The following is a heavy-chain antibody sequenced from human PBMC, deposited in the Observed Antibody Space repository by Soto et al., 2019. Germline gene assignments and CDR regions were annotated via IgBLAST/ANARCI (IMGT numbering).Heavy chain of an antibody. CDR1: GLTFSSYW. Sequence: GGSLRLSCAASGLTFSSYWMSGVRQAPGKGLEWVANIKEDGSEKYYVDSVKGRFTISRDNAKNSLFLQMNSLKAEDTAVYYCVRVGRLGGYWGQGTLVTVSS. J-gene: IGHJ4*02. V-gene: IGHV3-7*03. CDR2: IKEDGSEK. D-gene: IGHD3-16*01. CDR3: VRVGRLGGY.